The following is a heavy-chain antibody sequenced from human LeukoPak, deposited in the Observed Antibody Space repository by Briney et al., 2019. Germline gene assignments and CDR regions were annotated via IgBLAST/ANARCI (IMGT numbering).Heavy chain of an antibody. CDR3: AKDVGYCSGGSCYFDS. D-gene: IGHD2-15*01. J-gene: IGHJ4*02. Sequence: PGGSLRLSCAASGFTFSSYAMHWVRQAPGKGLEWVAVISYDGSNKYYADSVKGRFTISRDNSKNTLYLQMNSLRAEDTAVYYCAKDVGYCSGGSCYFDSWGQGTLVTVSS. CDR1: GFTFSSYA. CDR2: ISYDGSNK. V-gene: IGHV3-30*04.